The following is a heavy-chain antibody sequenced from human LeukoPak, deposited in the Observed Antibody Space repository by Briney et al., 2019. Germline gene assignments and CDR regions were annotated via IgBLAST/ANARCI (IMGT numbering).Heavy chain of an antibody. V-gene: IGHV3-23*01. CDR3: ARDKTGYSSGWFRNWFDP. J-gene: IGHJ5*02. CDR2: ISGSGGST. Sequence: GGSLRLSCAASGFTFSNYVMSWVRQAPGKGLEWVSAISGSGGSTYYADSVKGRFTISRDNSKNTLYLQMNSLRAEDTAVYYCARDKTGYSSGWFRNWFDPWGQGTLVTVSS. CDR1: GFTFSNYV. D-gene: IGHD6-19*01.